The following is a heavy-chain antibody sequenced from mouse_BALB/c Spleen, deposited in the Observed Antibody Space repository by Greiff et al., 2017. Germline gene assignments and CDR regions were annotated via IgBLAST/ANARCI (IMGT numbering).Heavy chain of an antibody. V-gene: IGHV3-2*02. Sequence: EVQLQQSGPGLVKPSQSLSLTCTVTGYSITSDYAWNWIRQFPGNKLEWMGYISYSGSTSYNPSLKSRISITRDTSKNQFFLQLNSVTTEDTATYYCARKGDYGSSPYYFDYWGQGTTLTVSS. CDR1: GYSITSDYA. CDR3: ARKGDYGSSPYYFDY. J-gene: IGHJ2*01. D-gene: IGHD1-1*01. CDR2: ISYSGST.